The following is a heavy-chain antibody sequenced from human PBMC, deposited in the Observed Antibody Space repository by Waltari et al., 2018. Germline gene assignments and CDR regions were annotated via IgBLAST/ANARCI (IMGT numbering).Heavy chain of an antibody. CDR2: IYYSGRT. CDR3: ARGYYDFWSGYYDY. V-gene: IGHV4-39*07. Sequence: QLQLQESGPGLVKPSETLSLTCTVSGGSISSSSYYWGWIRQPPGKGLEWIGSIYYSGRTYYNPSLKSRVTISVDTSKNQFSLKLSSVTAADTAVYYCARGYYDFWSGYYDYWGQGTLVTVSS. J-gene: IGHJ4*02. CDR1: GGSISSSSYY. D-gene: IGHD3-3*01.